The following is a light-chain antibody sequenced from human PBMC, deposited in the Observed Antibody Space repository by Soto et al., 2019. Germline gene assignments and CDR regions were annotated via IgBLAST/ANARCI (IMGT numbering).Light chain of an antibody. J-gene: IGKJ1*01. CDR2: EAS. Sequence: VAMTQSPSALSASVGDRVTMTCRASQSINKWLAWYQQKPGKAPNLLFYEASSLHSGVPSRFSGSGFGTEFTLTINSLQLDDFATYYCQQYDFLVGTFGQGTKVVV. CDR1: QSINKW. V-gene: IGKV1-5*03. CDR3: QQYDFLVGT.